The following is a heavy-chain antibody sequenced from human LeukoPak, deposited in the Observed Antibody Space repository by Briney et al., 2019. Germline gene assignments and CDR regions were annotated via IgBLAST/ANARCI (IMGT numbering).Heavy chain of an antibody. CDR3: FAAAGTFDY. CDR2: LKSKAGGGTP. CDR1: GFTFSSYA. Sequence: GGSLRLSCAASGFTFSSYAMSWVRQAPGKGLEWVGRLKSKAGGGTPDHAAPVKGRFTISRDDSKNTLYLQMNSLKTEDTAVYYCFAAAGTFDYWGQGTLVTVSS. V-gene: IGHV3-15*01. D-gene: IGHD6-13*01. J-gene: IGHJ4*02.